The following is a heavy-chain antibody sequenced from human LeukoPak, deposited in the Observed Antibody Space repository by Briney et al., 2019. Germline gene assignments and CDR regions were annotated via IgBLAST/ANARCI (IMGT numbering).Heavy chain of an antibody. D-gene: IGHD3-10*01. CDR2: ITSTSDSI. V-gene: IGHV3-21*01. CDR3: ARDSGFDP. CDR1: GFTFSSYA. J-gene: IGHJ5*02. Sequence: GGSLRLSCAASGFTFSSYAMNWVRRAPGKGLEWVSSITSTSDSIYYADSVKGRFTISRDNAKNSLYLQMNGLRAEDTAVYYCARDSGFDPWGQGTLVTVSS.